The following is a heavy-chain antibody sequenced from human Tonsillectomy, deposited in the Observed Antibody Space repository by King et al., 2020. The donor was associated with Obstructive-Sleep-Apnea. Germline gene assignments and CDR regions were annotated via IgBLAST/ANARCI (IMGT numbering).Heavy chain of an antibody. CDR1: GYSFTSYG. V-gene: IGHV5-51*01. CDR2: IYPGDSDT. J-gene: IGHJ4*02. D-gene: IGHD3-22*01. CDR3: ASSVYYDTTGYSPYYFDY. Sequence: QLVQSGAEVKKPGESLKISCKGSGYSFTSYGIGWVRQMPGKGLEWMGIIYPGDSDTRYSPSFQGQVTFSADKSISTAYLQWSSLKASDTAMYYCASSVYYDTTGYSPYYFDYWGQGTLVTVSS.